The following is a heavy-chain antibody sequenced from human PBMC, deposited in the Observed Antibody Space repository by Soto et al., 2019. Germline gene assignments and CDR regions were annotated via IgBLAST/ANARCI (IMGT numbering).Heavy chain of an antibody. V-gene: IGHV1-69*13. CDR2: IIAIFGTA. Sequence: SVKVSCKASGYTFTSYGISWVRQAPGQGLEWMGGIIAIFGTANYAQKFQGRVTITADESTSTAYMELSSLRSEDTAVYYCARYWPDSGSYWFDYWGQGTLVTVSS. D-gene: IGHD1-26*01. J-gene: IGHJ4*02. CDR3: ARYWPDSGSYWFDY. CDR1: GYTFTSYG.